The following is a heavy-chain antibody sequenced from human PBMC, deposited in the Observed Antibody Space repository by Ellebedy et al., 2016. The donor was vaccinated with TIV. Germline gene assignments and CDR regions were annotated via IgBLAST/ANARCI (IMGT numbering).Heavy chain of an antibody. V-gene: IGHV1-46*01. D-gene: IGHD3-22*01. Sequence: ASVKVSCKVSGYTFTRYYLYWVRQAPGQGLDWMGIINPTSGDSHYAQKFQGRVTMTRDTSTSTVYMELSSLRSEDTAVYYCARGDNYYYDSSGYYYSHWGQGTLVTVSS. CDR2: INPTSGDS. CDR1: GYTFTRYY. J-gene: IGHJ4*02. CDR3: ARGDNYYYDSSGYYYSH.